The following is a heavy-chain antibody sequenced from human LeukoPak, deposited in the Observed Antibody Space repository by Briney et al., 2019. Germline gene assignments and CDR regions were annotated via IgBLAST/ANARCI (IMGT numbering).Heavy chain of an antibody. CDR3: AKSNGYGLVDI. CDR2: INHSGST. D-gene: IGHD3-10*01. CDR1: GGSFSGYY. V-gene: IGHV4-34*01. J-gene: IGHJ3*02. Sequence: KTSETLSLTCAVYGGSFSGYYWSWIRQPPGTGLEWIGEINHSGSTNYNPSLKSRVTISVDTSKNQFSLKLNSVTAADTAVYYCAKSNGYGLVDIWGQGTMVTVSS.